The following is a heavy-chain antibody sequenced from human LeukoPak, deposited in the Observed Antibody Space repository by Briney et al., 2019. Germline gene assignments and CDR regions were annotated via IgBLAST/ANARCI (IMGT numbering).Heavy chain of an antibody. V-gene: IGHV4-59*01. CDR3: ARVSGATITTFYGMDV. CDR2: VHYTGSA. CDR1: GGSFSGYY. J-gene: IGHJ6*02. D-gene: IGHD4-11*01. Sequence: SETLSLTCTVSGGSFSGYYWSWIRQPPGKGLDWIGHVHYTGSASYNPSLKSRVTISMDTSKNQFSLRLSSVSAVDTAVYYCARVSGATITTFYGMDVWGQGTTVTVS.